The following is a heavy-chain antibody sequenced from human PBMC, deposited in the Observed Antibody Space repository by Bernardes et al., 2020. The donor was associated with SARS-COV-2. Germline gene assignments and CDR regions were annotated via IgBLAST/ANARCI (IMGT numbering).Heavy chain of an antibody. V-gene: IGHV4-34*01. D-gene: IGHD2-8*02. CDR1: GGSFSSYY. Sequence: ETLSLTCAVYGGSFSSYYWSWIRQPPGKGLEWIGEINHKGNTNYNPSLKSRVTISVDTSKSQFSLNLSSVTAADTAVYYCARGGRGRFCSGAACYTNSYYYALDVWGQGTTVTVSS. CDR2: INHKGNT. J-gene: IGHJ6*02. CDR3: ARGGRGRFCSGAACYTNSYYYALDV.